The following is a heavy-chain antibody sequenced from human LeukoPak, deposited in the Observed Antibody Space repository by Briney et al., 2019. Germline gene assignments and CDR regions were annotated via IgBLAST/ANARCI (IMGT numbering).Heavy chain of an antibody. V-gene: IGHV3-23*01. CDR2: INDSGSNR. D-gene: IGHD3-3*01. CDR1: GFTFSKYA. J-gene: IGHJ5*02. CDR3: AKDVLFDDFWSGYPA. Sequence: PGGSLRLSCAASGFTFSKYAMSWVRQSPGKGLECVSSINDSGSNRYYADSVKGRFTISRDRSKSTLYLQMNSLRAEDTAVYFCAKDVLFDDFWSGYPAWGQGTRVTVSP.